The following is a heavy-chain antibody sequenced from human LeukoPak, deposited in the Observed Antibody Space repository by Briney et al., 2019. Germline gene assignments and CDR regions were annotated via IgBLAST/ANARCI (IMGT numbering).Heavy chain of an antibody. CDR1: GYTLTELS. Sequence: ASVKVSCKVSGYTLTELSMHWVRQAPGKGLEWMGGFDPEDGETVYAQKFQGRVTMTEDTSTDTAYMELSSLRSEDTAVYYCATDAARSPQWLFDYWGQGTLVTVSS. CDR3: ATDAARSPQWLFDY. CDR2: FDPEDGET. J-gene: IGHJ4*02. V-gene: IGHV1-24*01. D-gene: IGHD6-19*01.